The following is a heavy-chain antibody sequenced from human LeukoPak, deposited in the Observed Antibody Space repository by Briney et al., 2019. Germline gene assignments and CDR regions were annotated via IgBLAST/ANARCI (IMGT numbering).Heavy chain of an antibody. CDR1: GGSISGYY. V-gene: IGHV4-59*01. CDR2: IYYSGST. CDR3: ARDGGKFDY. D-gene: IGHD3-3*01. J-gene: IGHJ4*02. Sequence: TPSETLSLTCTVSGGSISGYYWSWIRQPPGKGLEWIGYIYYSGSTNYNPSLKSRVTISVDTSKNQFSLKLSSVTAADTAVYYCARDGGKFDYWGQGTLVTVSS.